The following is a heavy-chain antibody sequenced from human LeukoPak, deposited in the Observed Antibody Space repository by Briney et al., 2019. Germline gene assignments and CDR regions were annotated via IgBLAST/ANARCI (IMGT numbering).Heavy chain of an antibody. D-gene: IGHD3-16*01. V-gene: IGHV3-7*03. Sequence: GGSLRLSCAAPGFTFSSYWMNWARQAPGKGLGWVASINHNGNVNYYVDSVKGRFTISRDNAKNSLYLQMSNLRAEDTAVYFCARGGGLDVWGQGATVTVSS. CDR3: ARGGGLDV. CDR2: INHNGNVN. CDR1: GFTFSSYW. J-gene: IGHJ6*02.